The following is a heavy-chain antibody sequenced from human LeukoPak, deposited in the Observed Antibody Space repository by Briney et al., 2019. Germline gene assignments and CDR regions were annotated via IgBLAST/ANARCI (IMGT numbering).Heavy chain of an antibody. Sequence: EASVKVSCKASGYTFTSYGISWVRQAPGQGLEWMGWISAYNGNTNFAQKLQGRVTMTTDTSTSTAYMELRSLRSDDTVMYYCARVIPKSYSSGWSHVDYWGQGTPVTVSS. CDR1: GYTFTSYG. J-gene: IGHJ4*02. CDR3: ARVIPKSYSSGWSHVDY. CDR2: ISAYNGNT. V-gene: IGHV1-18*01. D-gene: IGHD6-19*01.